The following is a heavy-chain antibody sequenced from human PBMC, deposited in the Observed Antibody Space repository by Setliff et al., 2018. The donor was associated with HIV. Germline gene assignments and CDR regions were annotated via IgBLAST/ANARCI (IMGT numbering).Heavy chain of an antibody. J-gene: IGHJ5*02. V-gene: IGHV4-31*03. CDR1: GASIGSGGSY. CDR2: IYTNGSS. Sequence: PSETLSLTCTVSGASIGSGGSYWSWIRQHPGKGLEWIGNIYTNGSSYHNPSLKRRVTISVDTSKNQFSLNLIPVTAADTAVYYCASWGRARRANYNFWSGSSWFDPWGQGILVTVSS. CDR3: ASWGRARRANYNFWSGSSWFDP. D-gene: IGHD3-3*01.